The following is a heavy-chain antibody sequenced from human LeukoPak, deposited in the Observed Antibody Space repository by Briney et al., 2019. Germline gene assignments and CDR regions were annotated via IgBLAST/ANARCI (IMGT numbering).Heavy chain of an antibody. CDR3: ARDSGTTGEVKFDP. CDR2: IYSRVT. CDR1: GGSISSYY. J-gene: IGHJ5*02. Sequence: SETLSLTCTVSGGSISSYYLSWIRQPAGKGLEWIGRIYSRVTTYNPSLKSRITTSADTSRNHVSLTLNSVTAADTAVYYCARDSGTTGEVKFDPWGQGTLVTVSS. V-gene: IGHV4-4*07. D-gene: IGHD3-10*01.